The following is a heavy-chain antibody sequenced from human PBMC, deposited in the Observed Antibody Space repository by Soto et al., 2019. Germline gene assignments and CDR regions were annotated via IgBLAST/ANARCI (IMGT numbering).Heavy chain of an antibody. CDR2: IYYSGST. V-gene: IGHV4-39*01. Sequence: SETLSLTCTVSGGSIGSSSYYWGWIRQPPGKGLEWIGRIYYSGSTYYNPSLKSRVTISVDTSKNQFSLKLSSVTAADTAVYYCATYCSGGSCYGDSDAFDIWGQGTMVTVSS. CDR1: GGSIGSSSYY. CDR3: ATYCSGGSCYGDSDAFDI. D-gene: IGHD2-15*01. J-gene: IGHJ3*02.